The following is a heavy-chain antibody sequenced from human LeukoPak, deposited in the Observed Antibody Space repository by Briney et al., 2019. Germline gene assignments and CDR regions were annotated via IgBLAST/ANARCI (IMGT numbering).Heavy chain of an antibody. J-gene: IGHJ6*02. V-gene: IGHV1-69*04. CDR3: ARMQKSSWSLPYYYYYGMDV. D-gene: IGHD6-13*01. CDR2: IIPILGIA. CDR1: GGTFSSYA. Sequence: SVKVSCKASGGTFSSYAISWVRQAPGQGLEWMGRIIPILGIANYAQKFQGRVTITADKSTSTAYMELSSLRSEHTAVYYCARMQKSSWSLPYYYYYGMDVWGQGTTVTVSS.